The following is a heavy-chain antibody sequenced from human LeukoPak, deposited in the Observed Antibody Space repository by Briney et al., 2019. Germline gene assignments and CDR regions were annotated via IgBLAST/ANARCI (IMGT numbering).Heavy chain of an antibody. J-gene: IGHJ4*02. CDR1: GFTFSDYY. D-gene: IGHD6-6*01. CDR2: ISSSGSTI. Sequence: PGGSLRLSCAASGFTFSDYYMSWIRQAPRKGLEWVSYISSSGSTIYYADSVKGRFTISRDNAKNSLYLQMNSLRAEDTAVYYCAGALAARRVKDYWGQGTLVTVSS. CDR3: AGALAARRVKDY. V-gene: IGHV3-11*04.